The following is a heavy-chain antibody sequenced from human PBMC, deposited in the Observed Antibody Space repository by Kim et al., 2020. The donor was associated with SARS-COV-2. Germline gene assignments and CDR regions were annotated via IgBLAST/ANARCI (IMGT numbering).Heavy chain of an antibody. V-gene: IGHV3-74*01. CDR3: ARDRGYYDSSGYYPYYFDY. J-gene: IGHJ4*02. Sequence: GRFTISRDNAKNTLYLQMNSLRAEDTAVYYCARDRGYYDSSGYYPYYFDYWGQGTLVTVSS. D-gene: IGHD3-22*01.